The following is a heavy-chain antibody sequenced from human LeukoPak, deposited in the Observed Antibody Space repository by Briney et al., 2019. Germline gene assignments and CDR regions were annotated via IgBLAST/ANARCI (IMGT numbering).Heavy chain of an antibody. CDR1: AYTFNSFS. D-gene: IGHD3-22*01. V-gene: IGHV3-21*01. Sequence: GGSLRLSCSASAYTFNSFSINWVRQAPGKGLEWVSSISVRSNYIYYADSVRGRFSISRDDARDSLYLQMNSLRAEDTAVYYCVRLRRNSDTSGYYYYYDFWGQGTLVTVSS. J-gene: IGHJ4*02. CDR2: ISVRSNYI. CDR3: VRLRRNSDTSGYYYYYDF.